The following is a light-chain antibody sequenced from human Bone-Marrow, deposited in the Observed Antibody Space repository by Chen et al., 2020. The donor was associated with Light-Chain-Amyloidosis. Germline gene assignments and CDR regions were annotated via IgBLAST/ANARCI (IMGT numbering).Light chain of an antibody. CDR2: RDT. Sequence: SYELTQPPSVSVSPGPTVRITCSGDDLPTKYAYWYQQKPGQAPGLVIHRDTEWPSGVSDRFSGSSSGTTATLTISGVQAEDEADYHCQSADSSGTYEVIFGGGTKLTGL. J-gene: IGLJ2*01. CDR3: QSADSSGTYEVI. CDR1: DLPTKY. V-gene: IGLV3-25*03.